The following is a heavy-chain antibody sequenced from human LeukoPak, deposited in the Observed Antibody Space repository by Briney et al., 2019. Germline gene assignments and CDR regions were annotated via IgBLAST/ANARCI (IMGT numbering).Heavy chain of an antibody. CDR3: ATRGRSSSGHGFSLDC. CDR2: IYSGGAT. V-gene: IGHV3-66*01. Sequence: GGSLRLSCAASGFTVSSNYMSWVRQAPGKGLEWVSLIYSGGATYYADSVKGRFTISRDNSKNTLYLQMNSLRAEDTAVYYCATRGRSSSGHGFSLDCWGQGTLVTVSS. CDR1: GFTVSSNY. D-gene: IGHD6-6*01. J-gene: IGHJ4*02.